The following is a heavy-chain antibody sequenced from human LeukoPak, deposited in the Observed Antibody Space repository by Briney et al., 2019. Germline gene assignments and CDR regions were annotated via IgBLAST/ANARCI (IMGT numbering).Heavy chain of an antibody. CDR3: TLGGFTAHFDY. Sequence: GGSLRLSCAASGFTFSNAWMSWVRQAPGKGLEWAGRIKSKTDGGTTDYAAPVKGRFTISRDDSKNTLYLQMNSLKTEDTAVYYCTLGGFTAHFDYWGQGTLVTVSS. CDR2: IKSKTDGGTT. CDR1: GFTFSNAW. V-gene: IGHV3-15*01. D-gene: IGHD3-16*01. J-gene: IGHJ4*02.